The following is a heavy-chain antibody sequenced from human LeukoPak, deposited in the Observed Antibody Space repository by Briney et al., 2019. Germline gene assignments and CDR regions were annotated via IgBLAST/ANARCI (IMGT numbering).Heavy chain of an antibody. CDR1: GYTFTHYA. CDR2: INTANGNT. J-gene: IGHJ4*02. V-gene: IGHV1-3*04. CDR3: ATGSYTGWYAY. D-gene: IGHD6-19*01. Sequence: ASVKVSCKASGYTFTHYAMHWVRQAPGQRPEWMGWINTANGNTEYSEKFQGRVSFTRGRSASTVYMELSSLTSEDTAVYYCATGSYTGWYAYWGQGSLVTVSS.